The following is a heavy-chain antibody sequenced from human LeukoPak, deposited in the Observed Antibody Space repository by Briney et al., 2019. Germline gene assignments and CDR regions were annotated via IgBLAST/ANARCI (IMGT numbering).Heavy chain of an antibody. CDR1: GFTFSSYG. CDR3: ARGGPRDWFDP. CDR2: ISYDGSNK. Sequence: GGSLRLSCAASGFTFSSYGMHWVRQAPGKGLEWVAVISYDGSNKYYADSVKGRFTISRDNSKNTLYLQMNSLRAEDTAVYYCARGGPRDWFDPWGQGTLVTVSS. V-gene: IGHV3-30*03. J-gene: IGHJ5*02.